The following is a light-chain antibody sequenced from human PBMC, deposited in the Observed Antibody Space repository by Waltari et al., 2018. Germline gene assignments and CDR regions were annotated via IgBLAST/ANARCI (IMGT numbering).Light chain of an antibody. J-gene: IGKJ5*01. CDR1: QTISNY. CDR3: QQSYSTPPST. Sequence: DIQMTQSPSSLSASVGDRVTITCRASQTISNYLNWYQQKPGKAPNLLIYTTSTLQSGGPSRFSGSGSGTDFTLTISSLQPEDFATYYCQQSYSTPPSTFGQGTRLEIK. CDR2: TTS. V-gene: IGKV1-39*01.